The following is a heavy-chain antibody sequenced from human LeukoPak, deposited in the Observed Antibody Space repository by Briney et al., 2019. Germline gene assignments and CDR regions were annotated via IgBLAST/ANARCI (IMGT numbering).Heavy chain of an antibody. CDR2: ITSTGTTT. CDR1: GYTLNTYH. V-gene: IGHV1-46*02. D-gene: IGHD3-16*01. Sequence: ASVKVSCKASGYTLNTYHMHWVRQAPGQGLEWMGIITSTGTTTICAQKFQGRVTMTRDTSTSTVYMDLSSLRSDDTAVYYCATEYVRTHYFDWWGQGTLVTVSS. CDR3: ATEYVRTHYFDW. J-gene: IGHJ4*02.